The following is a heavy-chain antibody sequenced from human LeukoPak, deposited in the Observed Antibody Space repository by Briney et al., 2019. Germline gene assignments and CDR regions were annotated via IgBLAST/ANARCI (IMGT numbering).Heavy chain of an antibody. Sequence: GGSLRLSCAASGFTFSSYWMSWVRQAPGKGLEWVANIKQDESEKYYVDSVKGRFTISRDNAKNSLYLQMNSLRAEDTAVYYCAKDRHAPGRYCSSTSCFPFDSWGQGTLATVSS. V-gene: IGHV3-7*03. D-gene: IGHD2-2*01. CDR2: IKQDESEK. CDR3: AKDRHAPGRYCSSTSCFPFDS. CDR1: GFTFSSYW. J-gene: IGHJ5*01.